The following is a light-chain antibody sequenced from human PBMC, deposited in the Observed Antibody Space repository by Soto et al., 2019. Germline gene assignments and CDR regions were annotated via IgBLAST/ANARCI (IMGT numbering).Light chain of an antibody. CDR2: EVS. Sequence: QSALTQPASVSGSPGQSITISCTGTSSDVGGYNYVSWYRQHPGKAPELMIYEVSNRPSGVSNRFSGSKSGNTASLTISGLQAEDEADYYCSSYTSSSTPVVFGGGTKLTVL. J-gene: IGLJ2*01. CDR1: SSDVGGYNY. CDR3: SSYTSSSTPVV. V-gene: IGLV2-14*01.